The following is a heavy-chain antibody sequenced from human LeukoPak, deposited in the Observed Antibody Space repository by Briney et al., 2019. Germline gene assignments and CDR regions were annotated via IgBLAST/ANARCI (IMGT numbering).Heavy chain of an antibody. Sequence: GGSLRLSCAASGFIFSSYAMSWVRQAPGKGLEWVSSISGSGGSTNYADSVKGRFTISRDTSKNTLYLQMNSLRAEDTAVYYCAKGYRFFDFWGHGALVTVSS. CDR3: AKGYRFFDF. V-gene: IGHV3-23*01. D-gene: IGHD2-2*02. CDR2: ISGSGGST. CDR1: GFIFSSYA. J-gene: IGHJ4*01.